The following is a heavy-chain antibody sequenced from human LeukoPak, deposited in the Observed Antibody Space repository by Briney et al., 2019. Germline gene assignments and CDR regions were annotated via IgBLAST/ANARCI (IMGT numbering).Heavy chain of an antibody. CDR3: ARDERYSDADHHYPDLGY. CDR1: RYIFTGYY. J-gene: IGHJ4*02. V-gene: IGHV1-2*02. D-gene: IGHD3-16*01. Sequence: VASVKVSRKASRYIFTGYYLFWVRQAPGQGLEWMGWINPNGGATRYAQRFQGRITLTCDTSIRTTYMELSSLTSDDTAVYYCARDERYSDADHHYPDLGYWGQGTLVTVSS. CDR2: INPNGGAT.